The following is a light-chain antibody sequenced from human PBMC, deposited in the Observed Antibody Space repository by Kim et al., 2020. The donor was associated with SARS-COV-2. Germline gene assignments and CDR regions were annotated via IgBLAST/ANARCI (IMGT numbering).Light chain of an antibody. CDR1: QDISNN. J-gene: IGKJ4*01. CDR2: DAS. CDR3: QQYGNLPLT. Sequence: ASVGDRVTITWQASQDISNNLNWYQQKPGKAPMLLVFDASSLETGVPSRFTGRGSGTDFILIISSLQPEDIATYYCQQYGNLPLTFGGGTKVDIK. V-gene: IGKV1-33*01.